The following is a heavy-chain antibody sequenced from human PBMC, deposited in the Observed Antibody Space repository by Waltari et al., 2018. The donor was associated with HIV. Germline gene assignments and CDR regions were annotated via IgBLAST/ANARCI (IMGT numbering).Heavy chain of an antibody. J-gene: IGHJ3*02. CDR1: GGPISSYY. D-gene: IGHD3-22*01. CDR2: IYYSGST. CDR3: ARVRITMIVARPNDAFDI. V-gene: IGHV4-59*01. Sequence: QVQLQESGPGLVKPSETLSLTCTVSGGPISSYYWTWIRQPPGKGLEWIGHIYYSGSTNYNPSLKSRVTISLDTSKNQFSLKLSSVTAADTAVYYCARVRITMIVARPNDAFDIWGQGTMVTVSS.